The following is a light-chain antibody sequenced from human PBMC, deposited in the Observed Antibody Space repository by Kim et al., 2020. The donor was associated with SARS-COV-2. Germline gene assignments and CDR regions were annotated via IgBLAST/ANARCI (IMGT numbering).Light chain of an antibody. CDR2: DAS. CDR3: LQYDDRPPFT. V-gene: IGKV3-15*01. CDR1: HDIAGN. J-gene: IGKJ2*01. Sequence: PGERVTLCCRASHDIAGNLAWYQRKSGRAPRLLIYDASIRATGVPGRFSGSGSGTEYILTIDSLQSEDFAIYYCLQYDDRPPFTFGQGTRLEI.